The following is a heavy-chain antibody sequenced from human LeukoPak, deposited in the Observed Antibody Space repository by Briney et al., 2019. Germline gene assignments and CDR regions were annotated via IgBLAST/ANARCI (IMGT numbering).Heavy chain of an antibody. CDR3: ARSYYYDSSGYYFGY. CDR2: IYPGDSDT. D-gene: IGHD3-22*01. V-gene: IGHV5-51*01. CDR1: GYNFNTYW. Sequence: GESLKISCKGPGYNFNTYWIGWVRQMPGKGLEWMGIIYPGDSDTRYSPSFQGQVTISADKSISTAYLQWSSLKASDTAMYYCARSYYYDSSGYYFGYWGQGTLVTVSS. J-gene: IGHJ4*02.